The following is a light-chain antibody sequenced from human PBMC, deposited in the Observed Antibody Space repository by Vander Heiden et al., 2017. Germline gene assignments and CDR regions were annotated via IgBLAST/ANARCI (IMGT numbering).Light chain of an antibody. J-gene: IGLJ2*01. CDR3: CSYTGRFTWM. V-gene: IGLV2-23*01. Sequence: QSALTQPASVSGSPGQSNTISCTGTSSDVGTYKSVSWYQQAPRKAPKLIIYEGTKRPSGVSNRFSGSTSGNTASLTISGLQPEDESDYYCCSYTGRFTWMIGGGTKLTVL. CDR2: EGT. CDR1: SSDVGTYKS.